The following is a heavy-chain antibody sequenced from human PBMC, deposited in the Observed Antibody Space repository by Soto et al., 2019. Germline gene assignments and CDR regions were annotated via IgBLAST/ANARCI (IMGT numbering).Heavy chain of an antibody. V-gene: IGHV4-34*01. J-gene: IGHJ4*02. CDR2: INHSGST. D-gene: IGHD3-22*01. CDR3: ARNYYGSRSSYFDY. CDR1: GGSFSGYY. Sequence: SETLSLTCTVYGGSFSGYYWNWIRQPPGKGLEWIGEINHSGSTNYNPSLKSRVTISVDTSKNQFSLKLSSVTAANTAVYYCARNYYGSRSSYFDYWGQGTQVTVSS.